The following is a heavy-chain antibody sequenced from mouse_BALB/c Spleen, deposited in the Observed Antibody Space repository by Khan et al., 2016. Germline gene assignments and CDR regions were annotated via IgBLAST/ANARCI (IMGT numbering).Heavy chain of an antibody. V-gene: IGHV1S135*01. CDR3: TSSTQSFYAMDY. CDR1: GYSFTSYY. J-gene: IGHJ4*01. D-gene: IGHD1-1*01. Sequence: EVQLQESGPELMKPGASVKISCKASGYSFTSYYMHWVKQSHGKSLEWIGYIDPFNGGTSYNQKFKGKATSTVDKSSSTAYMHRSNLTSEDSAVYYCTSSTQSFYAMDYWGQGTSVTVSA. CDR2: IDPFNGGT.